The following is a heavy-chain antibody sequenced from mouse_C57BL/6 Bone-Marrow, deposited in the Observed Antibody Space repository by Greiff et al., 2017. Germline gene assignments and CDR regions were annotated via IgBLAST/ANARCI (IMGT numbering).Heavy chain of an antibody. J-gene: IGHJ3*01. D-gene: IGHD2-9*01. Sequence: EVQRVESGPGLVKPSQSLSLTCSVTGYSITSGYYWNWIRQFPGNKLEWMGYISYDGSNNYNPSLKNRISITRDTSKNQFFLKLNSVTTEDTATYYCARESLLWLRRAYWGQGTLVTVSA. V-gene: IGHV3-6*01. CDR2: ISYDGSN. CDR1: GYSITSGYY. CDR3: ARESLLWLRRAY.